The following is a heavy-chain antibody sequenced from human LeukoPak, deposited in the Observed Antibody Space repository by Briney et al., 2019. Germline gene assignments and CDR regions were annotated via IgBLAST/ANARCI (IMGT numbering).Heavy chain of an antibody. J-gene: IGHJ6*03. CDR3: ARGSSLAYYVDV. CDR1: GLTFSAYY. V-gene: IGHV3-74*01. CDR2: INTDGGTT. D-gene: IGHD3-16*02. Sequence: GGSLRLSCAASGLTFSAYYMTWVRQAPGKGLVWVSRINTDGGTTTYADSVKGRFTISRDNAKNTLYLQMNSLRAEDTAVYYCARGSSLAYYVDVWGKGTTVTVSS.